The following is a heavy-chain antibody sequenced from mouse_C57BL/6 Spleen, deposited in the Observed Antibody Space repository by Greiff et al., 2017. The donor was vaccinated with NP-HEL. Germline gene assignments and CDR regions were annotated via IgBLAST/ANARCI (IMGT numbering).Heavy chain of an antibody. Sequence: QVQLQQSGPELVKPGASVKISCKASGYAFSSSWMNWVKQRPGKGLEWIGRIYPGDGDTNYNGKFKGKATLTADKSSSTAYMQLSSLTSEDSAVYFCARWDGYAMDYWGQGTSVTVSS. D-gene: IGHD2-3*01. CDR2: IYPGDGDT. J-gene: IGHJ4*01. CDR1: GYAFSSSW. CDR3: ARWDGYAMDY. V-gene: IGHV1-82*01.